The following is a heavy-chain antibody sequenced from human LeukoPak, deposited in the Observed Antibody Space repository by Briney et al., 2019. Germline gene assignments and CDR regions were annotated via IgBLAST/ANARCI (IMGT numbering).Heavy chain of an antibody. CDR3: ARDSYDFWSGSLLDY. CDR1: GGSISGYY. Sequence: SETLSLTCTVSGGSISGYYWTWIRQPAGKGLEWIGRIYASGSASYNPSLESRVTMSVDTSKNQFSLKLSSVTAADTAVYYCARDSYDFWSGSLLDYWGQGTLVTVSS. D-gene: IGHD3-3*01. CDR2: IYASGSA. V-gene: IGHV4-4*07. J-gene: IGHJ4*02.